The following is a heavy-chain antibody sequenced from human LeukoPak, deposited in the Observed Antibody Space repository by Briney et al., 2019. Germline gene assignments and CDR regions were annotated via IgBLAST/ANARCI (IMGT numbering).Heavy chain of an antibody. CDR2: IYTSGST. Sequence: SETLSLTCTVSGGSISSYYWSWIRQPAGKGLEWIGRIYTSGSTNYNPSLKSRVTMSVDTSKNQFSLKLSSVTAADTAVYYCARGGGDSGGYYTVQFDYWGQGTLVTVSS. CDR3: ARGGGDSGGYYTVQFDY. CDR1: GGSISSYY. D-gene: IGHD3-22*01. V-gene: IGHV4-4*07. J-gene: IGHJ4*02.